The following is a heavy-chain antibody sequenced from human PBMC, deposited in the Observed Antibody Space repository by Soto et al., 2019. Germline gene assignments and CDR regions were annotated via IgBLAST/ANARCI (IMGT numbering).Heavy chain of an antibody. CDR3: ARDASRPRKTSGWRLYYYGMDV. CDR1: GGTFSSYA. J-gene: IGHJ6*02. V-gene: IGHV1-69*06. D-gene: IGHD6-19*01. Sequence: SVKVSCKASGGTFSSYAISWVRQAPGQGLEWMGGIIPIFGTANYAQKFQGRVTITADKSTSTAYMEPSSLRSEDTAVYYCARDASRPRKTSGWRLYYYGMDVWGQGTTVTVSS. CDR2: IIPIFGTA.